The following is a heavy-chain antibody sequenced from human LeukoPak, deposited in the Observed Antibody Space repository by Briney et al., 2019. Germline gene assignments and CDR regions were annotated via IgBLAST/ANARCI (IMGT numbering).Heavy chain of an antibody. D-gene: IGHD6-19*01. CDR3: ARDLLDTSGWYGFYFDF. J-gene: IGHJ4*02. CDR2: ISSSSSTI. V-gene: IGHV3-48*01. Sequence: GGSLRLSCAAFGFTFSSYSMNWVRQAPGKGLEWVSYISSSSSTIYYADSVKGRFTISRDNAKNSLYLQMNSLRAEDTAVYYCARDLLDTSGWYGFYFDFWGQGTLVTVSS. CDR1: GFTFSSYS.